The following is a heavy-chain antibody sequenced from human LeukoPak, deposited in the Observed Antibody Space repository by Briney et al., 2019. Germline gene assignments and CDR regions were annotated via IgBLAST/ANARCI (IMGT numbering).Heavy chain of an antibody. V-gene: IGHV4-59*11. CDR3: ARFSWGCSTASCYLTN. CDR1: GGSLSGHY. Sequence: SETLSLTCTVGGGSLSGHYWGWIRQPPGKGLELVGHIYYTGTTFYNPSLNCRVTITLDTSRNQFSLRLTSVIAADTAVYYCARFSWGCSTASCYLTNWGQGALVTVSS. D-gene: IGHD2-2*01. CDR2: IYYTGTT. J-gene: IGHJ4*02.